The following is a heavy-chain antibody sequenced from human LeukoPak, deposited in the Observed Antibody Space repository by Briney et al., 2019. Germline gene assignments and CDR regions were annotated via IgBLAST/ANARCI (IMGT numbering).Heavy chain of an antibody. D-gene: IGHD5-18*01. CDR3: ARDGFGYGLPFDY. Sequence: GRSLRLSCAASGFTFSSYGMHWVRQAPGKGLGWVAVIWYDGSNKYYADSVKGRFTISRDNSKNTLYLQMNSLRAEDTAVYYCARDGFGYGLPFDYWGQGTLVTVSS. V-gene: IGHV3-33*01. J-gene: IGHJ4*02. CDR1: GFTFSSYG. CDR2: IWYDGSNK.